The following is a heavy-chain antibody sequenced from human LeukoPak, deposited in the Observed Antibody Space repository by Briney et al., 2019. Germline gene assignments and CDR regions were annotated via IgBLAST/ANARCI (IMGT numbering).Heavy chain of an antibody. CDR3: ARGPYYDSWSGAGY. J-gene: IGHJ4*02. Sequence: ASVKVSCKASGYTFRDFGISWVRQAPGQGLEWMGWITTYNGNTNYIQKLQGRVTMTTDTSTSTAYMELRSLRSDDTAVYYCARGPYYDSWSGAGYWGQGTLVTVSS. CDR1: GYTFRDFG. V-gene: IGHV1-18*01. D-gene: IGHD3-3*01. CDR2: ITTYNGNT.